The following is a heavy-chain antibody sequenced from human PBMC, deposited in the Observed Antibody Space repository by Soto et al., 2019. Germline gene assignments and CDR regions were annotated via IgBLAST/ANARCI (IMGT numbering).Heavy chain of an antibody. V-gene: IGHV3-33*08. J-gene: IGHJ6*02. Sequence: GGSLRLSCVGSGFIFSNNGMHWVRQTPGKGLEWVAFMSYDGSDTFYADSVKGRFTISRDNAKNSLYLQMNSLRDEDTAVYYCARPGEGVLFYYALDVWGQGTTVTVSS. D-gene: IGHD3-16*01. CDR1: GFIFSNNG. CDR2: MSYDGSDT. CDR3: ARPGEGVLFYYALDV.